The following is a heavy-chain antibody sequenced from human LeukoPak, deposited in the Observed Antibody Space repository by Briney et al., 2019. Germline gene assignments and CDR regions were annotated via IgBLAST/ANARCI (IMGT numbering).Heavy chain of an antibody. CDR1: GGSISSYY. V-gene: IGHV4-59*01. D-gene: IGHD1-26*01. CDR2: IYYSGST. Sequence: SETLSLTCTVSGGSISSYYWSWVRQPPGKGLEWIGDIYYSGSTNYNPSLKSLVTISVDTSKNQFSLKLSSVTAADTAVYYCARDRLWEVGATPYFAYWGQGTLVTVSS. CDR3: ARDRLWEVGATPYFAY. J-gene: IGHJ4*02.